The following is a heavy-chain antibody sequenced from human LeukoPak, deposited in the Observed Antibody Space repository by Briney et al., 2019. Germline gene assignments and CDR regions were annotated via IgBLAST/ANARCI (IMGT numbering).Heavy chain of an antibody. J-gene: IGHJ4*02. Sequence: SETLSLTCTVSGGSISSYHWSWIRQPAGKGLEWIGHININEGPKYNPSLRSRVTMSADTSRNQYSLKLSSVTAADTAVYFCARDGDSYAPDFDYWGQGTLVTVSS. D-gene: IGHD2-21*01. CDR1: GGSISSYH. CDR3: ARDGDSYAPDFDY. V-gene: IGHV4-4*07. CDR2: ININEGP.